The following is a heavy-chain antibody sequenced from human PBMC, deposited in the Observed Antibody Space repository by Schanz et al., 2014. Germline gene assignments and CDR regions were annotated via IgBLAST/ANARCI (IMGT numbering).Heavy chain of an antibody. V-gene: IGHV1-69*02. CDR3: ATGTMPGTFDI. D-gene: IGHD2-2*01. CDR1: GGTFSTYT. Sequence: QVQLVQSGAEVKKPGPSVKVSCKASGGTFSTYTISWVRQARGQGLEWMGRIIPILGIANYAQKFQGRVTITANRSTSTAYMELSSLRTEDTALECCATGTMPGTFDIWGQGTMVTVSS. J-gene: IGHJ3*02. CDR2: IIPILGIA.